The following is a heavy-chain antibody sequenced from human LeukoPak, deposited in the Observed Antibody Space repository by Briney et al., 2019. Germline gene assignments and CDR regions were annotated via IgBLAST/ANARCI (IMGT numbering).Heavy chain of an antibody. CDR3: ARSGSYYPYFDY. CDR2: IYTSGST. D-gene: IGHD1-26*01. CDR1: GGSISSYY. V-gene: IGHV4-4*07. J-gene: IGHJ4*02. Sequence: SETLSLTCTVSGGSISSYYWSWIRQPAGKGLGWIGRIYTSGSTNYNPSLKSRVTMSVDTSKNQFSLKLSSVTAADTAVYYCARSGSYYPYFDYWGQGTLVTVSS.